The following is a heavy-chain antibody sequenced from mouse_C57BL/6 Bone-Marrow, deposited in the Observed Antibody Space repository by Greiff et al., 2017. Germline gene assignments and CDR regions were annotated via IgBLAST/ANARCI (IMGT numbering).Heavy chain of an antibody. CDR2: ISSGGSYT. Sequence: EVKLMESGGDLVKPGGSLKLSCAASGFTFSSYGMSWVRQTPDKRLEWVATISSGGSYTYYPDSVKGRFTISRDNAKNTLYLQMSSLKSEDTAMYYCARLSSNYPFAYWGQGTLVTVSA. J-gene: IGHJ3*01. CDR3: ARLSSNYPFAY. V-gene: IGHV5-6*01. CDR1: GFTFSSYG. D-gene: IGHD2-5*01.